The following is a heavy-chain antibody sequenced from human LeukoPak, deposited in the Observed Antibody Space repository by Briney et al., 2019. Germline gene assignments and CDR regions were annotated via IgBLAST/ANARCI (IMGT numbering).Heavy chain of an antibody. CDR3: ARVSTYLYYGSGSYYRD. J-gene: IGHJ4*02. V-gene: IGHV4-39*01. D-gene: IGHD3-10*01. CDR2: IYYSGST. Sequence: PSETLSLTCTVSGGSISSSSYYWGWIRQPPGKGLEWIGSIYYSGSTYYNPSLKSRVTISVDTSKNQFSLKLSSVTAADTAVYYCARVSTYLYYGSGSYYRDWGQGTLVTVSS. CDR1: GGSISSSSYY.